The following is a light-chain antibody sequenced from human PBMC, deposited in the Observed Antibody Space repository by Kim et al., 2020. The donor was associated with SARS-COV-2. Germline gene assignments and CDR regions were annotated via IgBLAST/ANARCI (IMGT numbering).Light chain of an antibody. J-gene: IGLJ2*01. CDR1: KLGDKY. V-gene: IGLV3-1*01. CDR2: QDS. CDR3: HAWDSSTVV. Sequence: SYELTQPPSVSVSPGQTASITCSGDKLGDKYACWYQQKPGQSPVLVLYQDSKRPSGIPERFSGSNSGNTATLTISGAQAMDEADYYCHAWDSSTVVFGGG.